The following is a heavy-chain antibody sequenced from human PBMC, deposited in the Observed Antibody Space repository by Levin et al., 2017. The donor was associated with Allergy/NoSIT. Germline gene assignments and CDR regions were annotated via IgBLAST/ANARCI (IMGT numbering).Heavy chain of an antibody. D-gene: IGHD1-26*01. CDR3: ARARRQVGAQRYNWFDP. V-gene: IGHV1-8*01. Sequence: GGSLRLSCKASGYTFTTFDINWVRQAPGQGLEWMGWMNPNSANTAYAQKFQGRVTMTSDTSISTAYMELSSLDSEDTAVYYCARARRQVGAQRYNWFDPWGQGTLVTVSS. CDR1: GYTFTTFD. J-gene: IGHJ5*02. CDR2: MNPNSANT.